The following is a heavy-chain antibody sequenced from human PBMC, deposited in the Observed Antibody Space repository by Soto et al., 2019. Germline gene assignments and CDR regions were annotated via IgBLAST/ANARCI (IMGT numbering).Heavy chain of an antibody. J-gene: IGHJ5*02. CDR2: IYYSGST. V-gene: IGHV4-31*03. CDR1: GGSISSGGYY. Sequence: PSATLSLTCTVSGGSISSGGYYWSWIRQHPGKGLEWIGYIYYSGSTYYNPSLKSRVTISVDTSKNQFSLKLSSVTAADTAVYYCARERITMVRGVIYNWFDPWGQGTLVTVSS. CDR3: ARERITMVRGVIYNWFDP. D-gene: IGHD3-10*01.